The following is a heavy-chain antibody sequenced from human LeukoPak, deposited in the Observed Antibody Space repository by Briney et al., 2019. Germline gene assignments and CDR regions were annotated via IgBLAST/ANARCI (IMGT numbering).Heavy chain of an antibody. J-gene: IGHJ4*02. CDR1: GFTFSSYG. CDR2: IRYDGSSK. Sequence: PGGSLRLSCAASGFTFSSYGMHWVRQAPGKGLEWVAFIRYDGSSKYYEDSVKGRFTVSRDNSKNTLYLQMSSLRGEDTAVYYCATDRAEYYQDSSGYYSHWGQGTLVTVSS. V-gene: IGHV3-30*02. CDR3: ATDRAEYYQDSSGYYSH. D-gene: IGHD3-22*01.